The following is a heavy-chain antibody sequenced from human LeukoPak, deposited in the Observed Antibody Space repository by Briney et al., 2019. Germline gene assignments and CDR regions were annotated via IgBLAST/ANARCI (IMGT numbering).Heavy chain of an antibody. J-gene: IGHJ4*02. CDR3: ARLGGAYVSGFYFDS. D-gene: IGHD3-10*01. Sequence: PGGSLRLSCAASGFTFSSYAMSWVRQAPGKGLEWVSAISGSGGSTYYADSVKGRFTISRDNADNSLYLHMSRLRAEDTAVYYCARLGGAYVSGFYFDSWGQGTLVTVSS. CDR2: ISGSGGST. V-gene: IGHV3-23*01. CDR1: GFTFSSYA.